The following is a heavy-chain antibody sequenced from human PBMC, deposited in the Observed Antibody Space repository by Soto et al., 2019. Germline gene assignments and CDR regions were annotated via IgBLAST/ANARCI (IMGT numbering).Heavy chain of an antibody. CDR1: GFTFNNYA. CDR2: ISGRYGRA. V-gene: IGHV3-23*01. Sequence: GGSLRLSCAASGFTFNNYAMSLVRQAPGKGLEWGSLISGRYGRADYADSVKGRFTMSRDSSKNTVYLQMNSLRAEDTAVYYCAKDRYCSSNTCASFEHWGEGTLVTVSS. D-gene: IGHD2-2*01. J-gene: IGHJ4*02. CDR3: AKDRYCSSNTCASFEH.